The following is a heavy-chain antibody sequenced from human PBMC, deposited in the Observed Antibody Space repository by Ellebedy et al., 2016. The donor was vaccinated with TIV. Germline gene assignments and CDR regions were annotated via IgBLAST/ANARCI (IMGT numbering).Heavy chain of an antibody. J-gene: IGHJ4*02. CDR3: ARRYYASGSYLDY. CDR2: IKQDGSEK. CDR1: GFPFSSNW. Sequence: GESLKISCAASGFPFSSNWMSWVRQTPGKGLEWVAYIKQDGSEKYYVDSVKGRFTISRDNAKNSLYLQMNSLRAEDTAVYFCARRYYASGSYLDYWGQGTLVTVSS. D-gene: IGHD3-10*01. V-gene: IGHV3-7*03.